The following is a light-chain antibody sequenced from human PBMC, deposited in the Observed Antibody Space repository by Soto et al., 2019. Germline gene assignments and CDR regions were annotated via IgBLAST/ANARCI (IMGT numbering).Light chain of an antibody. CDR2: EVS. CDR3: ISYTDRQSYL. J-gene: IGLJ1*01. Sequence: QSVLTQPASVSGSPGQSITISCSGTSSDVGSYDHVAWYQQFPGKTPKLMIYEVSNRPSGVSSRFSGSKSGITASLTISGLQTEDEADYYCISYTDRQSYLFGTGTKVTVL. V-gene: IGLV2-14*01. CDR1: SSDVGSYDH.